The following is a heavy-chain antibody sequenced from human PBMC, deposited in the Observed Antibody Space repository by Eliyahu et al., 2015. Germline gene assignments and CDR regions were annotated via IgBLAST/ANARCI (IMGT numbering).Heavy chain of an antibody. D-gene: IGHD5-12*01. V-gene: IGHV4-34*01. CDR1: GXSFXGYY. CDR3: ARPAIDPHSGYDWGDY. Sequence: QVQLQQWGAGLLKPSETLSLTCAVYGXSFXGYYWSWIRQPPGKGLEWIGEINHSGSTNYNPSLKSRVTISVDTSKNQFSLKLSSVTAADTAVYYCARPAIDPHSGYDWGDYWGQGTLVTVSS. CDR2: INHSGST. J-gene: IGHJ4*02.